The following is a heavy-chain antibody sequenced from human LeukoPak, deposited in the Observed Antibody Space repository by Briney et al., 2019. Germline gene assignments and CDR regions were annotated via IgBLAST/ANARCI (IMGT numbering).Heavy chain of an antibody. CDR1: GGTFSSYA. D-gene: IGHD2-2*01. V-gene: IGHV1-69*05. CDR2: IIPIFGTA. Sequence: SVKVSCKASGGTFSSYAISWVRQAPGQGLEWMGGIIPIFGTANYAQKFQGRVTMTRDTSTSTVYMELSSLRSEDTAVYYCARVGCSSTSCYHYYYYYMDVWGKGTTVTVSS. CDR3: ARVGCSSTSCYHYYYYYMDV. J-gene: IGHJ6*03.